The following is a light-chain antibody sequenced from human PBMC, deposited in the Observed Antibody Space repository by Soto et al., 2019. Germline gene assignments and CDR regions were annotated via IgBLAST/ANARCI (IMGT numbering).Light chain of an antibody. CDR2: GAS. J-gene: IGKJ2*01. CDR3: QQYNNWPRTYT. V-gene: IGKV3-15*01. CDR1: QTVSSN. Sequence: EIVLTQSLATLSVSPRERATLSCRASQTVSSNLAWYQQKPGQAPRLLIYGASNRATGIPARFSGSGSGTEFTLTISSLQSEDFAVYYCQQYNNWPRTYTFGQGTKVDIK.